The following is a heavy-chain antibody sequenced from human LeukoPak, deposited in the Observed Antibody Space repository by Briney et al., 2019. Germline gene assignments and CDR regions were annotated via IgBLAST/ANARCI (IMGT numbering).Heavy chain of an antibody. CDR1: GFTFDEYG. D-gene: IGHD1-26*01. V-gene: IGHV3-20*04. J-gene: IGHJ4*02. Sequence: PGGSLRLSCAASGFTFDEYGMSWVRQAPGKGLEWVSGISLNGGSRGYADSVKGRFTISRDNAKNSLYLQMNSLRAEDTALYYCAREWVGAPNPDYWGQGTLVTVSS. CDR3: AREWVGAPNPDY. CDR2: ISLNGGSR.